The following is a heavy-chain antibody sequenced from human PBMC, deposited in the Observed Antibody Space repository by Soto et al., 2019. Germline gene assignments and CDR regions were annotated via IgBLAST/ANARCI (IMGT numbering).Heavy chain of an antibody. CDR1: GFTFSSYG. CDR2: IWYDGSNK. J-gene: IGHJ6*02. V-gene: IGHV3-33*01. CDR3: VRDPGYYYDSSGYYDAYYYYGMDV. Sequence: QVQLVESGGGVVQPGRSLRLSCAASGFTFSSYGMHWVRQAPGKGLEWVAVIWYDGSNKYYADSVKGRFTISRDNSKNTLYLQMNSLRAEDTAVYYCVRDPGYYYDSSGYYDAYYYYGMDVWGQGTTVTVSS. D-gene: IGHD3-22*01.